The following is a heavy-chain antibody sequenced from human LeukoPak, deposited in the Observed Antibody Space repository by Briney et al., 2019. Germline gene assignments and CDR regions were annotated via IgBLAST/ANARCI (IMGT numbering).Heavy chain of an antibody. CDR2: ISSDGSIT. J-gene: IGHJ4*02. Sequence: PGRSLRLSCTASAFSFWTYAMHWVRQAPGKGLEGVAVISSDGSITIYPDSVRGRFTISRDNSKNTLYLQMNSLRGEDTALYFCARDPIGGAPDYLDYWGQGTLVTVSS. CDR1: AFSFWTYA. CDR3: ARDPIGGAPDYLDY. D-gene: IGHD1-26*01. V-gene: IGHV3-30*04.